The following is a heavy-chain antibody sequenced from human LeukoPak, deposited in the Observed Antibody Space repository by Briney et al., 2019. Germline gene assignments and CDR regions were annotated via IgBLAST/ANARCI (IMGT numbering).Heavy chain of an antibody. CDR3: ARVPIPEVLWFGEEQGGYYYYYMDV. CDR2: ISTYNGYT. CDR1: GYTFTSYG. V-gene: IGHV1-18*01. Sequence: ASVKISCKPSGYTFTSYGISWVRQAPGQGLEWMGWISTYNGYTIYAQKFQGRVTMTTDTSTSTAYMELRSLRSDDTAMYYCARVPIPEVLWFGEEQGGYYYYYMDVWGKGTTVTISS. J-gene: IGHJ6*03. D-gene: IGHD3-10*01.